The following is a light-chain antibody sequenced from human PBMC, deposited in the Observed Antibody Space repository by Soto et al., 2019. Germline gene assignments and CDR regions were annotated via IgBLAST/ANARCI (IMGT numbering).Light chain of an antibody. Sequence: QSVLTQPPSASGTPGQRVTISCSGSSSNIGSNTVNWYQQLPGTAPKLLIYSNNQRPSGVPDRFSGSKSGTSASLAISGLQSEDEADYYCSSYTSSSTLGLVFGGGTKVTVL. CDR2: SNN. V-gene: IGLV1-44*01. J-gene: IGLJ2*01. CDR3: SSYTSSSTLGLV. CDR1: SSNIGSNT.